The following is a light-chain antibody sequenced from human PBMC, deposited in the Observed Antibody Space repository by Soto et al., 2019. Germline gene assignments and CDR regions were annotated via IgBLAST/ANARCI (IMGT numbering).Light chain of an antibody. J-gene: IGKJ3*01. CDR2: AAS. Sequence: DIQMTQSPSSLSASVGDRVTISCRTSQSIDNDLNWYHQKPLKAPKLLMYAASTLQSGVPSRFSGSCSETDFTLTFFRLQPEDLATDYCQQSYTTLFTFGPGTKVHI. CDR1: QSIDND. V-gene: IGKV1-39*01. CDR3: QQSYTTLFT.